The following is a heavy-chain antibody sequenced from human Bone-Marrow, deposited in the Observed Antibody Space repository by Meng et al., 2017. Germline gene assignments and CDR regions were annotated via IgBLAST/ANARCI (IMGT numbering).Heavy chain of an antibody. J-gene: IGHJ6*02. CDR2: IIPILGIA. D-gene: IGHD4-11*01. CDR3: ARGLPNYYYYGMDV. CDR1: GYTFTSYG. V-gene: IGHV1-69*04. Sequence: SVKVSCKASGYTFTSYGISWVGQAPGQGREGMGRIIPILGIANYAQKFQGRATITADKSTSTAYMELSSLRSEDTAVYYCARGLPNYYYYGMDVWGQGTMVTVSS.